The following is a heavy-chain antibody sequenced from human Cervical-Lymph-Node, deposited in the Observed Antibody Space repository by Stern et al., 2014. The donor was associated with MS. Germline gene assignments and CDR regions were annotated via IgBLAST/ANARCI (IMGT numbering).Heavy chain of an antibody. J-gene: IGHJ4*02. CDR3: ARGRDGYKSHFDY. D-gene: IGHD5-24*01. Sequence: QVQLQESGPGLVKPSQTLSLTCTVSGGSLSSGGYYWSWIRQPPGKGLEWIAYIYSSGSSYYNPSLKSRVTISVDTSKNQFSLKLISVTAADTAVYYCARGRDGYKSHFDYWGQGTLVTVSS. V-gene: IGHV4-31*03. CDR2: IYSSGSS. CDR1: GGSLSSGGYY.